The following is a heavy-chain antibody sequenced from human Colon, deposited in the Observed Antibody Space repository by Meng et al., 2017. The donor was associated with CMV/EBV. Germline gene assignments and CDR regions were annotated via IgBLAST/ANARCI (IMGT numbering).Heavy chain of an antibody. V-gene: IGHV3-21*03. CDR2: ISSRKSHI. Sequence: GESLKISCAASGFTFASHTMTWVRQAPGKGLEWVSSISSRKSHIYYADSVKGRFTISRDNAKNSLYLQMNSLRAEDTAVYYCARGMRVGGAFDIWGQGTMVTVSS. CDR3: ARGMRVGGAFDI. CDR1: GFTFASHT. J-gene: IGHJ3*02.